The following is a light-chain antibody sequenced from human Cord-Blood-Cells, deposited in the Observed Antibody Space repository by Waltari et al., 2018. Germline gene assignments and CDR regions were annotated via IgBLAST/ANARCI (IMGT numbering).Light chain of an antibody. CDR3: KQSYSTPRT. CDR2: ASS. J-gene: IGKJ1*01. CDR1: QSISSY. Sequence: DIQMTQSPSSLSASVGDRVTITCRASQSISSYLNWYQQKPGKAPKLLIYASSSLQSGVPSRFGGSGSGTDFTLTISSLQPEDFATYYCKQSYSTPRTFGQGTRVEIK. V-gene: IGKV1-39*01.